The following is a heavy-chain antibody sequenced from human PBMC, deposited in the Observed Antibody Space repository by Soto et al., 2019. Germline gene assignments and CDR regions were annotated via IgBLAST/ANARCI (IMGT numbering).Heavy chain of an antibody. J-gene: IGHJ3*02. CDR1: GGSISSYY. D-gene: IGHD3-10*01. V-gene: IGHV4-59*01. Sequence: PSETLSLTCTVSGGSISSYYWSWIRQPPGKGLEWIGYIYYSGSTNYNPSLKSRVTIPVDTSKNQFSLKLSSVTAADTAVYYCARVKYTMVRGVSDAFDIWGQGXVVTVSS. CDR3: ARVKYTMVRGVSDAFDI. CDR2: IYYSGST.